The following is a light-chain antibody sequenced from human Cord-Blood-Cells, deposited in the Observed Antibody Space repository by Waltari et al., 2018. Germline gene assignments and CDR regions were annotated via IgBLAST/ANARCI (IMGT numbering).Light chain of an antibody. CDR2: SNN. CDR1: SSNLGSNT. V-gene: IGLV1-44*01. Sequence: QSVLTQPPSASGPPGQRVTISCSGSSSNLGSNTVNWYQQLPGTAPKLLIYSNNQRPSGVPDRFSGSKSGTSASLAISGLQSEDEADYYCAAWDDSLNGHWVFGGGTKLTVL. CDR3: AAWDDSLNGHWV. J-gene: IGLJ3*02.